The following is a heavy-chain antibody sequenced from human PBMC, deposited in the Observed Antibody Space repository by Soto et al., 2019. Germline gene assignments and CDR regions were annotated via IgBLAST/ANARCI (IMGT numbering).Heavy chain of an antibody. Sequence: ASVKVSCKASGYTFTSYGISWVRQAPGQGLEWMGWISAYNGNTNYAQKLQGRVTMTTDTSTCTAYMGLRSLRSDDTAVYYCARDHLGYYDFWSALTPLYYMDVWGKGTTVTVSS. V-gene: IGHV1-18*01. CDR2: ISAYNGNT. D-gene: IGHD3-3*01. CDR3: ARDHLGYYDFWSALTPLYYMDV. CDR1: GYTFTSYG. J-gene: IGHJ6*03.